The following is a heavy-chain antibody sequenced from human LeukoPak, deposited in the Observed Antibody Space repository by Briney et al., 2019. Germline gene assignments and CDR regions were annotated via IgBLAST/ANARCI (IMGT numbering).Heavy chain of an antibody. J-gene: IGHJ4*02. CDR2: ISVYNGNT. CDR1: GYTFTSYG. Sequence: ASVKVSCKASGYTFTSYGISWVRQAPGQGLEWMGWISVYNGNTNYAQKLQGRVTMTTDTSTSTAYMELRSLRSDDTAAYYCARGGKQKGATVLFDYWGQGTLVTVSS. V-gene: IGHV1-18*04. CDR3: ARGGKQKGATVLFDY. D-gene: IGHD1-1*01.